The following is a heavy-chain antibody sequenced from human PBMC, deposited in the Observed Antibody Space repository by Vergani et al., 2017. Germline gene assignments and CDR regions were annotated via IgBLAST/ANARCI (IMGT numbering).Heavy chain of an antibody. CDR1: GYTFTSYY. J-gene: IGHJ4*02. CDR2: INPSGGST. Sequence: QVQLVQPGAEVKNPGASVKVSCKAPGYTFTSYYMHWVRQAPGQGLEWMGIINPSGGSTSYAQKFQGRVTILADESTSTAYMELSSLRSEDTAVYYCARSSGYYSCYFDFWGQGTLVTVSS. D-gene: IGHD3-22*01. CDR3: ARSSGYYSCYFDF. V-gene: IGHV1-46*01.